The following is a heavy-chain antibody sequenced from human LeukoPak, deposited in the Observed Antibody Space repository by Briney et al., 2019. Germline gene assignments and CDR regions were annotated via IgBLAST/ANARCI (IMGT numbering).Heavy chain of an antibody. CDR1: GYTFTTYD. V-gene: IGHV1-18*01. CDR2: ISAYNGNT. Sequence: ASVKITSKDSGYTFTTYDSSRLRQAPGQGLEWMGWISAYNGNTNYAQKLQGRVTMTTDTSTSTAYMELRSLRSDDTAVYYCARHSGRTDAFPVSRQATMVTVSS. CDR3: ARHSGRTDAFPV. J-gene: IGHJ3*01. D-gene: IGHD1-26*01.